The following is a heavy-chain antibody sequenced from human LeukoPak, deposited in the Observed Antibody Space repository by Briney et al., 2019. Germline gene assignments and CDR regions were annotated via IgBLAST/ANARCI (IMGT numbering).Heavy chain of an antibody. Sequence: PGGSLRLSCAASGFTFNNCGMHWVRQAPGKGLEWVAIISYDGSNTYYADSVKGRFTISRDNSKNTLYLQMNSLRAEDTAVYYCANENYYGSGSYADHWGQGTLVTVSS. CDR2: ISYDGSNT. J-gene: IGHJ4*02. CDR1: GFTFNNCG. V-gene: IGHV3-30*18. D-gene: IGHD3-10*01. CDR3: ANENYYGSGSYADH.